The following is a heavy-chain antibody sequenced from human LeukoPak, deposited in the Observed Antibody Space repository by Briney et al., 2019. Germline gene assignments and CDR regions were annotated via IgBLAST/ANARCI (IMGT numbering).Heavy chain of an antibody. CDR3: AKDKRLRHQTYYYYYMDV. J-gene: IGHJ6*03. D-gene: IGHD5-12*01. Sequence: PGGSLRLSCAASGFTFGSYGMHWVRQAPGKGLEWVTFIRSDGSNKYYADSVKGRFTISRDNSKNTLYLQMNSLRAEDTAVYYCAKDKRLRHQTYYYYYMDVWGKGTTVTISS. V-gene: IGHV3-30*02. CDR1: GFTFGSYG. CDR2: IRSDGSNK.